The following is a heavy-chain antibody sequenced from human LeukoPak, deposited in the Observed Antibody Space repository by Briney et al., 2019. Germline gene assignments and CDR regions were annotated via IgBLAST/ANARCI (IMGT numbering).Heavy chain of an antibody. CDR2: IRYDGSIR. V-gene: IGHV3-30*02. CDR3: AKIANTGATDY. D-gene: IGHD2-8*02. J-gene: IGHJ4*02. CDR1: GFAFSSYG. Sequence: GGSLRLPCAASGFAFSSYGMHWVRQAPGKGLEWVTFIRYDGSIRYYADSVKGRFTISRDNSKNTLYLQMNSLKAGDTAVYYCAKIANTGATDYWGQGTLVTVSS.